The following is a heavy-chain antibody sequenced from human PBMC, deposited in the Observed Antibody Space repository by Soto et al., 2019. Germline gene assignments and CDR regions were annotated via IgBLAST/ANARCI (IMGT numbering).Heavy chain of an antibody. Sequence: TLSLACAVSGGSISRGGYSWSSIRQPPGKGLEWIGYIYHSGSTYYNPSLKSRVTISVDRSKNQFSLKLTSVTAADTAVYYCAAGGGLPRYYWGQGTLVTVSS. CDR1: GGSISRGGYS. V-gene: IGHV4-30-2*01. D-gene: IGHD5-12*01. J-gene: IGHJ4*02. CDR2: IYHSGST. CDR3: AAGGGLPRYY.